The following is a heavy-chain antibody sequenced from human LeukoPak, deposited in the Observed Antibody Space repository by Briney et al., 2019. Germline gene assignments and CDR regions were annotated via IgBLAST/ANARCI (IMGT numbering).Heavy chain of an antibody. D-gene: IGHD5-18*01. Sequence: SETLSLTCTVSGGSISSSSYYWGWIRQPPGKGLEWIGSIYYSGSTYYNPSLKSRVTISVDKSKNQFSLKLSSVTAADTAVYYCARLIMWYSYGYANWYFDLWGRGTLVTVSS. J-gene: IGHJ2*01. CDR2: IYYSGST. V-gene: IGHV4-39*01. CDR3: ARLIMWYSYGYANWYFDL. CDR1: GGSISSSSYY.